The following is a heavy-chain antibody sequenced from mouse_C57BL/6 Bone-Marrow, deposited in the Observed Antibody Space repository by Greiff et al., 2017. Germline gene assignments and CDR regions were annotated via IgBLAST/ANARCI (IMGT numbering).Heavy chain of an antibody. Sequence: LEESGAELVRPGASVKLSCKASGYTFTDYYINWVKQRPGQGLEWIARIYPGSGNTYYNEKFKGKATLTAEKSSSTAYMQLSSLTSEDSAVYFCARGDYYGSSRYFDVWGTGTTVTVSS. J-gene: IGHJ1*03. D-gene: IGHD1-1*01. CDR2: IYPGSGNT. CDR1: GYTFTDYY. CDR3: ARGDYYGSSRYFDV. V-gene: IGHV1-76*01.